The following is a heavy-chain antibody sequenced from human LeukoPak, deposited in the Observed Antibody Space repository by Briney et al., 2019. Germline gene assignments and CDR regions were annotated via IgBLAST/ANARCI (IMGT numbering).Heavy chain of an antibody. J-gene: IGHJ5*02. CDR2: INHSRST. Sequence: SETLTLTCAVYGGSFSGYYWSWIRQPPGKGLEWIGEINHSRSTKYNPSPKSRVTISVDTSKNQFSLKLSSVTAVDTSVYYCARGVVPAAVWFDPWGQGTLVTVSS. CDR1: GGSFSGYY. V-gene: IGHV4-34*01. CDR3: ARGVVPAAVWFDP. D-gene: IGHD2-2*01.